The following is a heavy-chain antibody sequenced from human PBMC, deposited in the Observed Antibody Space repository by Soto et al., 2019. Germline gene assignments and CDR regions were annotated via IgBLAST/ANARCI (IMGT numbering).Heavy chain of an antibody. V-gene: IGHV4-39*01. J-gene: IGHJ4*02. D-gene: IGHD3-3*01. CDR3: ASPRQGNYDFLSGYYALDC. CDR1: GASISSSRSY. CDR2: FYYTGGT. Sequence: KPSETLSLTCTVSGASISSSRSYWGWVRQPPGKGLEWIVSFYYTGGTYSTYYNPSLKSRVTISVDTSKSQFSLNLRSVAAEDTAVYYCASPRQGNYDFLSGYYALDCWGQGSLVTVSS.